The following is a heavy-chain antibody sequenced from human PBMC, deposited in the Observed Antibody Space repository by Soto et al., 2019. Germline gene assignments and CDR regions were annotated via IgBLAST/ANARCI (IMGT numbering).Heavy chain of an antibody. Sequence: CDTKCLPWSVASGSIISHCGAWIRQSPGKGLVRLGYIFSTGITNYNPSLQSRVTISVDTSKDQFSLRLNSVTAADTAVYYCARGGYDFSGVNFDDGFDFWGQGIPVTV. V-gene: IGHV4-59*11. D-gene: IGHD3-22*01. CDR1: SGSIISHC. CDR2: IFSTGIT. CDR3: ARGGYDFSGVNFDDGFDF. J-gene: IGHJ3*01.